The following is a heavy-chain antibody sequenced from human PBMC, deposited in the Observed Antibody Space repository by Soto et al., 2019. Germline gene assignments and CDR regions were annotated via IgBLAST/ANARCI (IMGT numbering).Heavy chain of an antibody. V-gene: IGHV3-33*01. J-gene: IGHJ1*01. CDR2: IWYDGSEK. CDR3: ARWGYYKRTDL. Sequence: QVQLVESGGGVVQPGRSLRLSCAASGFTFRSHGMHWVRQAPGKGLEWVAVIWYDGSEKYYADAVKGRFTISRDNSQDMVYLQMNSLRVDDTAVYYCARWGYYKRTDLWGQGTLGTVSS. D-gene: IGHD3-22*01. CDR1: GFTFRSHG.